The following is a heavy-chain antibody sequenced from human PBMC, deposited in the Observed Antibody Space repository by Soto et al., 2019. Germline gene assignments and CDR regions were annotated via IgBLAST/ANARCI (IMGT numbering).Heavy chain of an antibody. CDR3: ARYAPPIDY. V-gene: IGHV3-11*06. J-gene: IGHJ4*02. Sequence: GSLRLSCAASGFTFSDYYMSWIRQAPGKGLEWISYISSSSDYTNYADSVKGRFTISRDNAKNSLYLQMNSLRAEDTAVYYCARYAPPIDYWGQGTLVTVSS. CDR1: GFTFSDYY. CDR2: ISSSSDYT. D-gene: IGHD2-8*01.